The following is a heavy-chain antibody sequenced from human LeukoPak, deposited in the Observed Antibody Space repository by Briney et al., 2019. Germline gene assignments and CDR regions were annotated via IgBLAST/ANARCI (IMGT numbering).Heavy chain of an antibody. V-gene: IGHV4-34*01. J-gene: IGHJ3*02. CDR2: INHSGST. Sequence: SETLSLTCAVYGGSFSGYYWSWIRQPPGKGLEWIGEINHSGSTNYNPSLKSRVTISVDTSKNQFSVKLRSVTAADTAVYYCARRSVVVVAATRKAFDIWGQGTMVTVSS. CDR3: ARRSVVVVAATRKAFDI. CDR1: GGSFSGYY. D-gene: IGHD2-15*01.